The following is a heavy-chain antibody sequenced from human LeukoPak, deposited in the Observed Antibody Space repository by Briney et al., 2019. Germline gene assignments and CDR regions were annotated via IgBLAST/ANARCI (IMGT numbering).Heavy chain of an antibody. Sequence: GASVKVSCKASGYSFTAYNIHWVRQAPGQRLEWMGWIPPGNGNTKYSQKFQGRVTLTRDTSASTAYMEMSSLTSEDTAVFYCARGAVIAPFDYWGQGTLVTVSS. CDR1: GYSFTAYN. V-gene: IGHV1-3*01. CDR3: ARGAVIAPFDY. CDR2: IPPGNGNT. J-gene: IGHJ4*02. D-gene: IGHD2-21*01.